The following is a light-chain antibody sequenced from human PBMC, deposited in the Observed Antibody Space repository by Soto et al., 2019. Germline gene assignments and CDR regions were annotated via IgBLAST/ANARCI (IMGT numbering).Light chain of an antibody. V-gene: IGLV7-46*01. CDR2: HIS. CDR3: LLSYSGAYLV. Sequence: QAVVTQEPSLTVSPGGSVHPTFGSSTGAVTSGQSPFWFQQKLGQAPRPLISHISNKLSWTPARFSGSILGGKAALTLSGAQPQAEAEYHCLLSYSGAYLVFGGGTKVTVL. J-gene: IGLJ3*02. CDR1: TGAVTSGQS.